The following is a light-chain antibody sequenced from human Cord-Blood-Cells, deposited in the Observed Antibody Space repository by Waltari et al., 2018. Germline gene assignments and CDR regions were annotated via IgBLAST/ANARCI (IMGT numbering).Light chain of an antibody. J-gene: IGLJ1*01. V-gene: IGLV2-14*03. Sequence: QSALTQPASVSGSPGQSITISCPGTSSDVGGYNYVSWYQQHPGKAPKLMIYDVRNRPAGVSNRVSGTKSGNTASLTISGLQAEDEAVYYCSSYTSSSTYVFGTGTKVTVL. CDR3: SSYTSSSTYV. CDR1: SSDVGGYNY. CDR2: DVR.